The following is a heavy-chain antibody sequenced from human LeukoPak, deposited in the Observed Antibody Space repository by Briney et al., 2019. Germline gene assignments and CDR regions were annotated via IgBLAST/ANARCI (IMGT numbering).Heavy chain of an antibody. V-gene: IGHV3-23*01. CDR2: LSASGGST. CDR1: GFTLGNYA. D-gene: IGHD3-9*01. CDR3: AKGNDDILTGFDY. J-gene: IGHJ4*02. Sequence: GRSLRLSCAASGFTLGNYAMTWVRQAPGKGLEWVSHLSASGGSTYYADSVKGRFTISRDNSRNTLHLQMRSLRAEDTAVYYCAKGNDDILTGFDYWGQGTLVTVSS.